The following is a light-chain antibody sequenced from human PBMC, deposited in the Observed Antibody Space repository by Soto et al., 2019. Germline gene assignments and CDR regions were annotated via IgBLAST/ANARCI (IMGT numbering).Light chain of an antibody. J-gene: IGLJ3*02. CDR1: SIDVGGYNY. CDR3: SSYAASNNFYFV. V-gene: IGLV2-8*01. CDR2: EVT. Sequence: QSALTQPPSASGSPGQSVTISCTGTSIDVGGYNYVSWYQQYPGRAPKLMIYEVTKRPSGVPDRFSGSKSGNTASLTVSGLQAEDEADYSCSSYAASNNFYFVFGGGTKLTV.